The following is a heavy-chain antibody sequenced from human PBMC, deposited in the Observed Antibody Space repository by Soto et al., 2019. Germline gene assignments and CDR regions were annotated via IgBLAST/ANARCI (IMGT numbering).Heavy chain of an antibody. CDR2: VYYSGTT. V-gene: IGHV4-61*01. Sequence: TLSLTCSVSGGSVSNKTYYWSWIRQPPGKRLEWIGYVYYSGTTNYNPSLKSRVTISVDLSKNQFSLRLSSVTTADTALYYCARTTAVPNTLRSRYFFDYWGQGTLVTVPS. D-gene: IGHD4-17*01. J-gene: IGHJ4*02. CDR1: GGSVSNKTYY. CDR3: ARTTAVPNTLRSRYFFDY.